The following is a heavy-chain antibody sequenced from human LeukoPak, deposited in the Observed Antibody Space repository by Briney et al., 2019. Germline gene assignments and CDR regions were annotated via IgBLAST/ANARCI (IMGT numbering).Heavy chain of an antibody. CDR3: ARYIVGAYGMDV. J-gene: IGHJ6*02. CDR1: GYTFSYYG. Sequence: ASVKVSCKASGYTFSYYGINWVRQAPGQGLEWMGWISAKNGNTKYAQTFQDRVTMTLDTSTSTAYMDLRSLRSDDTAVYYCARYIVGAYGMDVWGQGTTVTVSS. V-gene: IGHV1-18*01. CDR2: ISAKNGNT. D-gene: IGHD1-26*01.